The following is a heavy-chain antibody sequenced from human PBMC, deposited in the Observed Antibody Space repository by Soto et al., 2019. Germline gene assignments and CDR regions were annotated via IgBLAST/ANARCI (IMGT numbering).Heavy chain of an antibody. CDR1: GFTFSSYA. J-gene: IGHJ6*02. D-gene: IGHD5-18*01. V-gene: IGHV3-30-3*01. CDR2: ISYDGSNK. CDR3: ARDGGGYSYGFLFYYYGMDV. Sequence: QVQLVESGGGVVQPGRSLRLSCAASGFTFSSYAMHWVRQAPGKGLEWVAVISYDGSNKYYADSVKGRFTISRDNSKNTLYLQMNSLRAEDTAVYYCARDGGGYSYGFLFYYYGMDVWGQGTTVTVSS.